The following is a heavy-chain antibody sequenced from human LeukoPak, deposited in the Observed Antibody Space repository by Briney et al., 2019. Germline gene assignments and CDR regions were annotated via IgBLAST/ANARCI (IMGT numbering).Heavy chain of an antibody. CDR2: ISGSGGST. CDR3: ARDMDTAMVLDY. J-gene: IGHJ4*02. CDR1: GFTFSSYG. Sequence: GGTLRLSCAASGFTFSSYGMSWVRQAPGKGLEWVSAISGSGGSTYYADSMKGRFTISRDNAKNSLYLQMNSLRAEDTALYYCARDMDTAMVLDYWGQGTLVTVSS. D-gene: IGHD5-18*01. V-gene: IGHV3-23*01.